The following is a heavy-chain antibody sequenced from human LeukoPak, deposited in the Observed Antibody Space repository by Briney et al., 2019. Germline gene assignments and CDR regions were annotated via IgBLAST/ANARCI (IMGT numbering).Heavy chain of an antibody. D-gene: IGHD6-13*01. V-gene: IGHV4-38-2*01. Sequence: PSETLSLTCAVSGYSISSGYYWGWIRQPPGKGLEWIGSIYHSGSTYYNPSLKSRVTISVDTSKSQFSLKLSSVTAADTAVYYCVRGRSSWSGYNWFDPWGQGTLVTVSS. CDR3: VRGRSSWSGYNWFDP. CDR1: GYSISSGYY. CDR2: IYHSGST. J-gene: IGHJ5*02.